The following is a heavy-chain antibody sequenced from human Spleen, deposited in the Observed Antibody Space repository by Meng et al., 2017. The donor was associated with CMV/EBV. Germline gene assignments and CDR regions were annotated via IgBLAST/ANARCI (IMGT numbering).Heavy chain of an antibody. Sequence: SQTLSLTCAVYGGSFSGYYWSWIRQPPGKGLEWIGEINHSGSTNYNPSLKSRVTISVDTSKNQFSLKLSSVTAADTAVYYCARGIYDSSGYPVHSWGQGTLVTVSS. D-gene: IGHD3-22*01. J-gene: IGHJ4*02. CDR2: INHSGST. V-gene: IGHV4-34*01. CDR1: GGSFSGYY. CDR3: ARGIYDSSGYPVHS.